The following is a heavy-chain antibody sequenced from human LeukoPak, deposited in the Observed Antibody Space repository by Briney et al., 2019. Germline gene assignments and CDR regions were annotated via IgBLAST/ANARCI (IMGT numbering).Heavy chain of an antibody. V-gene: IGHV4-30-2*01. CDR1: GGPISSGGYY. Sequence: SETLSLTCTVSGGPISSGGYYWSWIRQPPGKGLEWIGYIYHSGSTYYNPSLKSRVTISVDRSKNQFSLKLSSVTAADTAVYYCATSPTVSKWYFDYWGQGTLVTVSS. CDR3: ATSPTVSKWYFDY. CDR2: IYHSGST. J-gene: IGHJ4*02. D-gene: IGHD4-11*01.